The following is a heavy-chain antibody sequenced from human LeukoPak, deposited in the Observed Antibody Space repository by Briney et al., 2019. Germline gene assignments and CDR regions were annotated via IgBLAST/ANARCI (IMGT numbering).Heavy chain of an antibody. CDR3: ARVSRRKALYYFDY. Sequence: ASVKVSCKASGYTFTSYGINWVRQATGQGLEWMGWMNPNSGNTGYAQKFQGRVTITRNTSISTAYMELSSLRSEDTAVYYCARVSRRKALYYFDYWGQGTLVTVSS. CDR2: MNPNSGNT. J-gene: IGHJ4*02. V-gene: IGHV1-8*03. CDR1: GYTFTSYG.